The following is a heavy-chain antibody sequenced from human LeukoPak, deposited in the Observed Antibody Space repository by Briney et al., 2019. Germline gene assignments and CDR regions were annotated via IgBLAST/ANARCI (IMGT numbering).Heavy chain of an antibody. J-gene: IGHJ4*02. CDR2: IIPILGIA. CDR1: GGTFSSYA. D-gene: IGHD3-3*01. Sequence: GASVKVSCKASGGTFSSYAISWVRPAPGQGLEWMGRIIPILGIANYAQKFQGRVTITADKSTSTAYMELSSLRSEDTAVYYCARDSPATPEYYDFWSGYLYYFDYWGQGTLVTFSS. V-gene: IGHV1-69*04. CDR3: ARDSPATPEYYDFWSGYLYYFDY.